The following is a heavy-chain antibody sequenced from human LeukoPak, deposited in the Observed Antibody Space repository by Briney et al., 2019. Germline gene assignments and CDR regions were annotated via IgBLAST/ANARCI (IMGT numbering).Heavy chain of an antibody. V-gene: IGHV4-34*01. Sequence: PSETLSLTCAVYGGSFSGYYWSWIRQPPGKGLEWIGEINHSGSTNYNPSLKSRVTISVDTSKNQFSLKLSSVTAADTAVYYCARGRGGSYLACWGQGTLVTVSS. CDR2: INHSGST. D-gene: IGHD3-16*01. CDR1: GGSFSGYY. J-gene: IGHJ4*02. CDR3: ARGRGGSYLAC.